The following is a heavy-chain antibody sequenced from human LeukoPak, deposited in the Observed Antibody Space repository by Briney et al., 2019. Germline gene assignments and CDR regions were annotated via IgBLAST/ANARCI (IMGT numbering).Heavy chain of an antibody. Sequence: GASVKVSCKASGYTFTSYYMHWVRQAPGQGLEWMGIINPSGGSTSYAQKFQGRVTMTRDTSTSTVYMELSSLRSEDTAVYYCARGGVVPAAIKRAYFDYWGQGTLVTVSS. CDR3: ARGGVVPAAIKRAYFDY. D-gene: IGHD2-2*02. CDR2: INPSGGST. CDR1: GYTFTSYY. J-gene: IGHJ4*02. V-gene: IGHV1-46*01.